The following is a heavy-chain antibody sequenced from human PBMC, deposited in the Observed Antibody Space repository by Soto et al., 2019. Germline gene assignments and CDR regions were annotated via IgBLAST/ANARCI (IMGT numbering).Heavy chain of an antibody. J-gene: IGHJ5*02. Sequence: SETLSLTCAVYGGSFSGYYWSWIRQPPGKGLEWIGEISHSGSTNYNPSLKSRVTISVDTSKNQFSLKLSSVTAADTAVYYCARRQRYSSSWYGSWGQGTLVTVSS. CDR1: GGSFSGYY. V-gene: IGHV4-34*01. D-gene: IGHD6-13*01. CDR2: ISHSGST. CDR3: ARRQRYSSSWYGS.